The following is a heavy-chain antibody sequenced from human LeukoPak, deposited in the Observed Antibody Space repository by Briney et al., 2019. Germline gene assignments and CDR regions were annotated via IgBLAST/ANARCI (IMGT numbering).Heavy chain of an antibody. Sequence: GGSLRLSCAASGFAVSSNYMSWVRQAPGKGLEWVSVIYSGGSTYYADSVKGRFTISRDNSKNTLYLQMNSLRAEDTAVYYCARDGVRAGGNRGVVFDYWGQGTLVTVSS. V-gene: IGHV3-53*01. J-gene: IGHJ4*02. CDR1: GFAVSSNY. CDR2: IYSGGST. D-gene: IGHD4-23*01. CDR3: ARDGVRAGGNRGVVFDY.